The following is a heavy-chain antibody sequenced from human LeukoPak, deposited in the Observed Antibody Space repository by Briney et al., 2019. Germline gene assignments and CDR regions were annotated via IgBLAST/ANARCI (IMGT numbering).Heavy chain of an antibody. V-gene: IGHV1-46*01. CDR3: ASISGSYLGPPY. CDR1: GYTFTNNW. CDR2: ISPTGGST. D-gene: IGHD3-10*01. J-gene: IGHJ4*02. Sequence: RASVKVSCKAFGYTFTNNWMHWVRQAPGQGPEWMGLISPTGGSTAYAQKFQGRVTLTRDMSTSTDYLELSSLRSEDTAVYYCASISGSYLGPPYWGQGTLVTVSS.